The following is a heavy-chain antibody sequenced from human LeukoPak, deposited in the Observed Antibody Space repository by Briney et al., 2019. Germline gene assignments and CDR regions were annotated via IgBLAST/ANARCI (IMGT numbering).Heavy chain of an antibody. V-gene: IGHV1-69*13. J-gene: IGHJ5*02. Sequence: ASVKVSCKASGGTFSSYAISWVRQAPGQGLEWMGRIIPIFGTASYAQKFQGRVTITADESTSTAYMELSSLRSEDTAVYYCARDLGSSSFNWFDPWGQGTLVAVSS. D-gene: IGHD6-6*01. CDR1: GGTFSSYA. CDR3: ARDLGSSSFNWFDP. CDR2: IIPIFGTA.